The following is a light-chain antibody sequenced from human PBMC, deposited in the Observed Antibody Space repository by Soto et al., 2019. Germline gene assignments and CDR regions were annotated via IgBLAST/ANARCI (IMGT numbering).Light chain of an antibody. CDR2: GAF. J-gene: IGKJ1*01. Sequence: EIVLTQSPGTLSLSPGERATLSCRASQSLRSNYLAWYQQKPGQDPRLLIYGAFTRATGIPDRFSGSGSGTDFTLTINRLEPEDFATYYRQQYNTFWTFGQGTKVDIK. CDR1: QSLRSNY. CDR3: QQYNTFWT. V-gene: IGKV3-20*01.